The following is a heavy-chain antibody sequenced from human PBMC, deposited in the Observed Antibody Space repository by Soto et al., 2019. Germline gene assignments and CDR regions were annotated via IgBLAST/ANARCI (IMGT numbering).Heavy chain of an antibody. V-gene: IGHV3-21*01. CDR1: GFTFSSYS. CDR2: ISSSSSYI. J-gene: IGHJ6*02. CDR3: ARLGHYDILDV. Sequence: VGSLRLSCAASGFTFSSYSMNWVRQTPGKGLEWVSSISSSSSYIYYADSVKGRFTISRDNAKNSLYLQMNSLRAEDKAVYYCARLGHYDILDVWGQGTTVTVSS. D-gene: IGHD3-9*01.